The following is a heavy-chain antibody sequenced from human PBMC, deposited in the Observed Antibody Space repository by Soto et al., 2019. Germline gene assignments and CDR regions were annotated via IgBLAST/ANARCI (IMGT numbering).Heavy chain of an antibody. J-gene: IGHJ3*01. D-gene: IGHD3-22*01. CDR1: GFSFSRYG. Sequence: QVQLVESGGGVVQPGRSLRLSCAASGFSFSRYGIHWVRQAPGKGLEWVAVISYDESTTFYADSVKGRFTISRDNSKNTLFLQTNSLRPEDTAVYYCSKAMIGSYDSDAFDVWGQGTMVTVSS. CDR3: SKAMIGSYDSDAFDV. V-gene: IGHV3-30*18. CDR2: ISYDESTT.